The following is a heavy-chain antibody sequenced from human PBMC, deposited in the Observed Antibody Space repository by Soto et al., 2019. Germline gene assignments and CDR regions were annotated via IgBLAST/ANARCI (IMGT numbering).Heavy chain of an antibody. CDR2: ISDGGDYI. Sequence: GGSLRLSCAWSGFTFSQYAMTWVRQPPGKGLEWVSSISDGGDYIKYTDSVRGRFTISRDNSNNTVYLQMNSLRAEDSALYFCAKGTPPGYWGRGAVVTVSS. D-gene: IGHD1-1*01. J-gene: IGHJ4*01. CDR3: AKGTPPGY. V-gene: IGHV3-23*01. CDR1: GFTFSQYA.